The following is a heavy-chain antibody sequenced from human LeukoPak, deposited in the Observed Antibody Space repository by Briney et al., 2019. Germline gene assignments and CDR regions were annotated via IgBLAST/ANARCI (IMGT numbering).Heavy chain of an antibody. D-gene: IGHD2-15*01. Sequence: GGSLRLSCAAAGFTFSSYGMSWVRQASGRGLEWVSAITGSGSNTYYAESVKGGFTISRDNSKSTLYLQMSSLRAEDTAVYYCATTPSEIVDIWGQGTMVTVSS. V-gene: IGHV3-23*01. J-gene: IGHJ3*02. CDR1: GFTFSSYG. CDR3: ATTPSEIVDI. CDR2: ITGSGSNT.